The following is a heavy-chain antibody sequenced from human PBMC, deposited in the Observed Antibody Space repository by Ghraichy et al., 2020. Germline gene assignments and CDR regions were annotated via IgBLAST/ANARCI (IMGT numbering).Heavy chain of an antibody. CDR2: IYYSGST. CDR3: SRRGKNSARVDY. D-gene: IGHD3-16*01. J-gene: IGHJ4*02. CDR1: GGSISSSSHY. V-gene: IGHV4-39*01. Sequence: SETLSLTCTVSGGSISSSSHYWAWIRQPPGRGLEWIGSIYYSGSTYYNPSLKSRVTISIEMSKTQFSLKLGSVTAADTAVYYCSRRGKNSARVDYWGQGNLVTVPP.